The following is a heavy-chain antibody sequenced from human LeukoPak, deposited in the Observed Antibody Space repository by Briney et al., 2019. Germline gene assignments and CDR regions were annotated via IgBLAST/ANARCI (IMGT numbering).Heavy chain of an antibody. CDR2: INHSGST. V-gene: IGHV4-34*01. J-gene: IGHJ4*02. CDR3: ARGPRNWNDPYYFDY. CDR1: GGSFSGYY. D-gene: IGHD1-1*01. Sequence: SETLSLTCAVYGGSFSGYYWSWIRQPPGKGLEWIGEINHSGSTNYNPSLKSRVTISVDTSKNQFSLKLSSVTAADTAVYYCARGPRNWNDPYYFDYWGQGTLVTVSS.